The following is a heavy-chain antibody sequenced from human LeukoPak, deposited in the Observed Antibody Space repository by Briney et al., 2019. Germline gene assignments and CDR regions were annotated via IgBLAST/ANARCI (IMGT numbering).Heavy chain of an antibody. Sequence: ASVKVSCKASGYTFTGYYMHWVRQAPGQGLEWMGRINPNSGGTNYAQKFQGRVTMTRDTSISTAYMELSSLRSEDTAVYYCARVLGCSSTSCYTGYFDYWGQGTLVTVSS. CDR1: GYTFTGYY. CDR2: INPNSGGT. CDR3: ARVLGCSSTSCYTGYFDY. D-gene: IGHD2-2*02. J-gene: IGHJ4*02. V-gene: IGHV1-2*06.